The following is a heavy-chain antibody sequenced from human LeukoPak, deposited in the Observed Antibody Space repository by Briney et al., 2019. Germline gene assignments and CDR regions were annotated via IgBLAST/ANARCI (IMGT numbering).Heavy chain of an antibody. D-gene: IGHD6-13*01. Sequence: AAVKVSCKASGGTFSSYTISWVRQAPGQGLEWMGRINPNSGGTNYAQKFQGRVTMSRDTSINTAYMELSSLRSDDTAVYHCAIGIPALGTFDYWGQGTLVTVSS. V-gene: IGHV1-2*06. J-gene: IGHJ4*02. CDR1: GGTFSSYT. CDR2: INPNSGGT. CDR3: AIGIPALGTFDY.